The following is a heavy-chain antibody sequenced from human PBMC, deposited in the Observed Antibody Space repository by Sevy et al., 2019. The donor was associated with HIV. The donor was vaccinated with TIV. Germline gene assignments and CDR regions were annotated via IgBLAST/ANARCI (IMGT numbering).Heavy chain of an antibody. CDR2: IKQDGSEK. V-gene: IGHV3-7*01. CDR1: GFTFSSYW. Sequence: LSLTCAASGFTFSSYWMSWVRQAPGKGLEWVANIKQDGSEKYYVDSVKGRFTISRDNAKNSLYLQMNSLRAEDTAVYYCARVDLGYGDYYGGANYYYGMDVWGQGTTVTVSS. D-gene: IGHD4-17*01. CDR3: ARVDLGYGDYYGGANYYYGMDV. J-gene: IGHJ6*02.